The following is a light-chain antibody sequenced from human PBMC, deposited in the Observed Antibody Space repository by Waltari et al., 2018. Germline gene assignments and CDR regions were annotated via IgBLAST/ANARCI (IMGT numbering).Light chain of an antibody. CDR2: GAS. J-gene: IGKJ4*01. CDR3: QQYGSSPLT. Sequence: ELVLTQSPGTLSLSPGEIATLSCRASQSVSSSYLAWYQQKPGQAPRLSTYGASSRATGIPDRCSGSGSGTDFTLTISRLEPEEFAVDYCQQYGSSPLTFGGGTKVEIK. CDR1: QSVSSSY. V-gene: IGKV3-20*01.